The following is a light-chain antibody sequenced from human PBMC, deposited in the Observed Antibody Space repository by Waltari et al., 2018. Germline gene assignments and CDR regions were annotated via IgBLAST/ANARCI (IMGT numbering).Light chain of an antibody. CDR3: CSYTGSSWI. V-gene: IGLV2-23*02. CDR1: SSDVGYYNL. J-gene: IGLJ2*01. CDR2: EVN. Sequence: QSALTQPASVSGSPGQSITISCTGTSSDVGYYNLVSWYQQHPGKAPNRIIYEVNKWPSVLSNRFSGSRSGNTATFTISGLQTEDEADYYCCSYTGSSWIFGGGTKLTVL.